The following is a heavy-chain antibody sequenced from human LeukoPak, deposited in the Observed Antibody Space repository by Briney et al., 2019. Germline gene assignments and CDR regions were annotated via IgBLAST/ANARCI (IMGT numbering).Heavy chain of an antibody. CDR1: GYTFTAYY. V-gene: IGHV1-2*05. Sequence: ASVKVSCKASGYTFTAYYIHWVRQAPGQGLEWMGRINPNSGGTSYPQKFQGRVTMTRDTSISTAYMELSRLRSDDTVVYYCAIAGGGSDAFDIWGQGTMVTVSS. D-gene: IGHD2-15*01. CDR3: AIAGGGSDAFDI. J-gene: IGHJ3*02. CDR2: INPNSGGT.